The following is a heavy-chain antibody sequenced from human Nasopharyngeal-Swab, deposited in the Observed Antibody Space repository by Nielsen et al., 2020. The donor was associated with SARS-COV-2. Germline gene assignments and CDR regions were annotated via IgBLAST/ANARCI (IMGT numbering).Heavy chain of an antibody. D-gene: IGHD6-13*01. V-gene: IGHV4-34*01. CDR3: ARIAGTFAFVDY. Sequence: LRLSSAVHGVSFIADYYTWIRQPPGKGLEWIAEINHSGRTNYNPSLKSRVTTSVDTSKNQFSLKLSSVTAAETAVYYCARIAGTFAFVDYWGQGTLVTVSS. CDR2: INHSGRT. CDR1: GVSFIADY. J-gene: IGHJ4*02.